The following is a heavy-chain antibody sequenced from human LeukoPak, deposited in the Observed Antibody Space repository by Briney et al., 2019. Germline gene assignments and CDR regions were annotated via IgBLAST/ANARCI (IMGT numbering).Heavy chain of an antibody. D-gene: IGHD6-6*01. CDR3: ARRRGIAARAFDI. V-gene: IGHV5-51*01. CDR1: GYRFTTYW. J-gene: IGHJ3*02. Sequence: GESLKISCKGSGYRFTTYWIGWVRQMPGKGLEWMGIINPGDSDTRYSPSFQGQVTISADKSISTAYLLWSSLKASDTAMYYCARRRGIAARAFDIWGQGTMVTVSS. CDR2: INPGDSDT.